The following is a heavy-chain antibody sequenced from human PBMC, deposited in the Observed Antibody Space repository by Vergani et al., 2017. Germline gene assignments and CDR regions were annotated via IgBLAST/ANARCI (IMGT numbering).Heavy chain of an antibody. J-gene: IGHJ4*02. D-gene: IGHD1-26*01. V-gene: IGHV3-49*04. Sequence: EVQLVESGGGLVQPGRSLRLSCTASGFTFGDYAMSWVRQAPGKGLEWVGFIRSKAYGGTTEYAASVKGRFTISRDDSKSIAYLQMNSLRAEDTAVYYCARDINPGSYSTPDYWGQGTLVTVSS. CDR3: ARDINPGSYSTPDY. CDR1: GFTFGDYA. CDR2: IRSKAYGGTT.